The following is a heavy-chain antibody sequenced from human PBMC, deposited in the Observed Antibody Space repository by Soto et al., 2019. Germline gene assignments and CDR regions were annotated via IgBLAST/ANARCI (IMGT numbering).Heavy chain of an antibody. V-gene: IGHV3-30-3*01. J-gene: IGHJ4*02. D-gene: IGHD3-10*01. CDR2: ISYDGSNK. CDR3: ARPDYGSGSYPDY. Sequence: QVQLVESGEGVVQPGRSLRLCCTASGFTFSSYAMHWVRQAPGKGLEWVAVISYDGSNKYYADSVKGRFTISRDNSKNTLFLQMNSLRAEDTAVYYCARPDYGSGSYPDYWGQGTLVTVSS. CDR1: GFTFSSYA.